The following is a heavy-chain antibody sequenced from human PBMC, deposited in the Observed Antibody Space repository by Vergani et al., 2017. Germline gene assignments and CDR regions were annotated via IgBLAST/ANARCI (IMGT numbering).Heavy chain of an antibody. V-gene: IGHV1-69*06. J-gene: IGHJ6*03. CDR1: GGTFSSYA. CDR2: IIPIFGTA. Sequence: QVQLVQSGAEVKKPGASVKVSCKASGGTFSSYAISWVRQAPGQGLEWMGGIIPIFGTANYAQKFQGRVTLTADKSTSTAYMELSSLRSEDTAVYYCARIAAGNAYYYYYMDAWGKGTTVTVSS. CDR3: ARIAAGNAYYYYYMDA. D-gene: IGHD6-25*01.